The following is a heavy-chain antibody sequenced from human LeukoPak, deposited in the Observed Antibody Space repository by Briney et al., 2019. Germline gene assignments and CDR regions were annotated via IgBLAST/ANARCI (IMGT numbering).Heavy chain of an antibody. CDR2: ISGSGGST. Sequence: GGSLRLSCAASGFTFSSYAMSWVRQAPGKGLEWVSPISGSGGSTYYADSVKGRFTFSRDNSKNTLYLQMNSLRAEDTAVYYCAKASKGIVGAKGDFFDYWGQGTLVTVSS. V-gene: IGHV3-23*01. CDR3: AKASKGIVGAKGDFFDY. J-gene: IGHJ4*02. CDR1: GFTFSSYA. D-gene: IGHD1-26*01.